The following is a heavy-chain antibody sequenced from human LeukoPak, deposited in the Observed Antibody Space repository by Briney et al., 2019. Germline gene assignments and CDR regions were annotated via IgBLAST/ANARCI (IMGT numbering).Heavy chain of an antibody. J-gene: IGHJ4*02. CDR2: IYYSGRT. CDR3: ARLAKYSSSSDFDY. V-gene: IGHV4-59*08. Sequence: KTRETLSLTCTVSGGSISSYYWSWIRQPPGKGLEWSGYIYYSGRTIHNPSLKGRVTISVDTSKNQFSLKLSSVTAADTAVYYCARLAKYSSSSDFDYWGQGTLVTVSS. D-gene: IGHD6-6*01. CDR1: GGSISSYY.